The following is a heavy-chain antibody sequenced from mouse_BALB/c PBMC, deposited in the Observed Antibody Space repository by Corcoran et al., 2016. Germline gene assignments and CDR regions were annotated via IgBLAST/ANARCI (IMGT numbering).Heavy chain of an antibody. Sequence: QIQLVQSGPELKKPGETVKISCKASGYTFTNYGMNWVKQAPGKGLKWMGWINTYTGEPTYADDFKGRFAFSLETSASTAYLQINNLKNEDTATYFGASGNYFDYWGQGTTLTVSS. CDR2: INTYTGEP. CDR3: ASGNYFDY. J-gene: IGHJ2*01. D-gene: IGHD1-1*02. V-gene: IGHV9-3-1*01. CDR1: GYTFTNYG.